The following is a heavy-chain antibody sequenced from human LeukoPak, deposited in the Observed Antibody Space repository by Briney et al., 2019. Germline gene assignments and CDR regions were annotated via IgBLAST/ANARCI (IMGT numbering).Heavy chain of an antibody. CDR2: ISGSGVST. V-gene: IGHV3-23*01. CDR1: GFTFSSYA. D-gene: IGHD3-16*01. J-gene: IGHJ4*02. Sequence: GGSLRLSCAASGFTFSSYAMSWVRQAPGKGLEWVSAISGSGVSTYFADSVKGRFTISRDNSKNTLYLQMNSLRAEDTAVYYCAKVDARPGNTFTAYWGQGTLVTVS. CDR3: AKVDARPGNTFTAY.